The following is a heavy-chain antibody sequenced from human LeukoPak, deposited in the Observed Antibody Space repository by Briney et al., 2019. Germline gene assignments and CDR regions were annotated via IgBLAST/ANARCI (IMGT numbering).Heavy chain of an antibody. Sequence: ASVKVSCKASGYTFTNYGTSWVRQAPGQGLEWMEWISAYNANTNYAQKLQGRVTMTTDTSTTTAYMELRSLRSDDTAVYYCARDKAVLRYFDWPFDYWGQGTLVTVSS. CDR1: GYTFTNYG. CDR3: ARDKAVLRYFDWPFDY. J-gene: IGHJ4*02. CDR2: ISAYNANT. D-gene: IGHD3-9*01. V-gene: IGHV1-18*01.